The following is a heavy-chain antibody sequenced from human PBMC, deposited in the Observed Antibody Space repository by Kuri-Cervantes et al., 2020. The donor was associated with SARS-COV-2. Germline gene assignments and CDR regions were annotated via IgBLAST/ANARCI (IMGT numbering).Heavy chain of an antibody. Sequence: SETLSLTCTVSGGSISSYYWSWIRQPAGKGLEWIGRIYTSGSTNYNPSLKSRVTMSVDTSKNQFSLKLSSVTAADTAVYYCARQEIHSIVVVPAAIDYWGQGTLVTGSS. CDR3: ARQEIHSIVVVPAAIDY. D-gene: IGHD2-2*01. J-gene: IGHJ4*02. CDR1: GGSISSYY. CDR2: IYTSGST. V-gene: IGHV4-4*07.